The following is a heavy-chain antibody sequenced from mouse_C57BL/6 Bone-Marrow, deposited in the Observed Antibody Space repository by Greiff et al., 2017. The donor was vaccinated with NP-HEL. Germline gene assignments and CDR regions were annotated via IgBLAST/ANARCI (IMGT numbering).Heavy chain of an antibody. CDR1: GYAFSSYW. V-gene: IGHV1-80*01. D-gene: IGHD2-5*01. CDR2: IYPGDGDT. J-gene: IGHJ4*01. Sequence: QVQLQQSGAELVKPGASVKISCKASGYAFSSYWMNWVKQRPGKGLEWIGQIYPGDGDTNYNGKFKGKATLTADKSSSTAYMQLSSLTSEDSAVYFCASEDYYSNLYAMDYWGQGTSVTVSS. CDR3: ASEDYYSNLYAMDY.